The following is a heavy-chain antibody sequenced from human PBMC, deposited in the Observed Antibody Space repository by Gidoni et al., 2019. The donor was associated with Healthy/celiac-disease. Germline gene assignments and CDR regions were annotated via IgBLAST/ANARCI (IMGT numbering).Heavy chain of an antibody. CDR3: AGYYYDSRGGMDV. Sequence: QLQLQESGSGLVKPSQTLSLTCAVSGGSISSGGYSWSWIRQPPGKGLEWIGYIYHSGSTYYNPSLKSRVTISVDRSKNQFSLKLSSVTAADTAVYYCAGYYYDSRGGMDVWGQGTTVTVSS. D-gene: IGHD3-22*01. V-gene: IGHV4-30-2*01. CDR2: IYHSGST. J-gene: IGHJ6*02. CDR1: GGSISSGGYS.